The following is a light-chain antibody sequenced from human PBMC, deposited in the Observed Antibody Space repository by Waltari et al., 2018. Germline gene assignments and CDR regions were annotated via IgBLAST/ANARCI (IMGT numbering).Light chain of an antibody. V-gene: IGLV3-21*04. CDR2: YYS. CDR1: NIESKS. CDR3: QVWDANTDPGV. Sequence: SYVLTQPPSVSVAPGKTASITCGGNNIESKSVHCYQQTPGQAPILVISYYSDRPSGIPERFSGSNSGNTATLTISRVEAGDEADYYCQVWDANTDPGVFGTGTEVTVL. J-gene: IGLJ1*01.